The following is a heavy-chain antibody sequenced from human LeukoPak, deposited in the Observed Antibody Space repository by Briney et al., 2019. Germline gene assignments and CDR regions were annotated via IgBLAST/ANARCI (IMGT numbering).Heavy chain of an antibody. CDR3: ARDFLHLGG. CDR1: GFIFSNYG. Sequence: GGSLRLSCAASGFIFSNYGMHWVRQVSGKGLEWVAFIRYDGSNKYYADSVKGRFTISRDNSKNTLFLQMNSLRAEDTAVYYCARDFLHLGGWGQGTMVTVSS. J-gene: IGHJ3*01. CDR2: IRYDGSNK. D-gene: IGHD3-16*01. V-gene: IGHV3-30*02.